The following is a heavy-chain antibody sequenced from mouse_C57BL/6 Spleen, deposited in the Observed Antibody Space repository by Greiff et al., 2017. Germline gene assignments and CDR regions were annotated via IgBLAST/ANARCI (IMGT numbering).Heavy chain of an antibody. Sequence: VQLQQSGPELVKPGASVKISCKASGYAFSSSWMNWVKQRPGKGLKWIGRIYPGDGDTNYNGKFKGKATLTADKSSSTAYMQLSSLTSEDSAVYFGARNPEQFAYWGQGTLVTVSA. J-gene: IGHJ3*01. V-gene: IGHV1-82*01. CDR1: GYAFSSSW. CDR3: ARNPEQFAY. CDR2: IYPGDGDT.